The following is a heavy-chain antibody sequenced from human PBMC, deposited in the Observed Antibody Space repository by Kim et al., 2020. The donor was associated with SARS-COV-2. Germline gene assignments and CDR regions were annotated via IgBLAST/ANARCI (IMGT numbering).Heavy chain of an antibody. D-gene: IGHD2-15*01. V-gene: IGHV1-8*01. Sequence: AQKFQGRVTMTRNTSISTAYMELRSLRSEDTAVYYCARGLGYCSGGSCSHWGQGTLVTVSS. CDR3: ARGLGYCSGGSCSH. J-gene: IGHJ4*02.